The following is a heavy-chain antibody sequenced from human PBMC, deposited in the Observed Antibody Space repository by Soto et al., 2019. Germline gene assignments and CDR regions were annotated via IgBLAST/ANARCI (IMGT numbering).Heavy chain of an antibody. V-gene: IGHV5-51*01. CDR2: IYPGDSDT. J-gene: IGHJ3*02. CDR3: ASHETYYYDSSGYPDI. CDR1: GYSFTSYW. Sequence: PGESLKISCKGSGYSFTSYWIGCVRQMPGKGLEWIVLIYPGDSDTRYSPSFQGQVTISADKSISTAYLQWSSLKASDTAMYYCASHETYYYDSSGYPDIWGQGTMVTVSS. D-gene: IGHD3-22*01.